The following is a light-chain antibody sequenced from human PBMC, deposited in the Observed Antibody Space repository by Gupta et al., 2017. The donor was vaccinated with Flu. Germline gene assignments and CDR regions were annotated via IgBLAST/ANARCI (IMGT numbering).Light chain of an antibody. V-gene: IGLV4-60*03. CDR3: ETWGSATRM. CDR1: SGHNNDM. J-gene: IGLJ3*02. CDR2: VEGSGTY. Sequence: VKLTCTLSSGHNNDMIAWHQQQPGKAPRYLMRVEGSGTYSKGSGVPVRFSGSSSGADRHLTISNLQPEDEADYYCETWGSATRMFGGGTKVTVL.